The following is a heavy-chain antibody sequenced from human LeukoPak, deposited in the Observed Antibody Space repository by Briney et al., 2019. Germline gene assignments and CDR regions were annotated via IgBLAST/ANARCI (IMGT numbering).Heavy chain of an antibody. Sequence: GGSLRLSCAASGFTFSSYAMQWVRQAPGKGLEWVAVISYDGSNKYYADSVKGRFTISRDNSKNTLYLQMNSLRAEDTAVYYCAREGVAGTREFDYWGQGTLVTVSS. D-gene: IGHD6-19*01. CDR2: ISYDGSNK. CDR1: GFTFSSYA. V-gene: IGHV3-30-3*01. CDR3: AREGVAGTREFDY. J-gene: IGHJ4*02.